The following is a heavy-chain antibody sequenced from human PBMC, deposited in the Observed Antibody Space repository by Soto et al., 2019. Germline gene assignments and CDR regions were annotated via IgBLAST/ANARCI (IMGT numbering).Heavy chain of an antibody. CDR3: AKFSTPYDYGDYSAEDYYYYYGMDV. CDR1: GFTFSSYG. Sequence: PGGSLRLSCAASGFTFSSYGMHLVRQAPGKGLEWVAVISYDGSNKYYADSVKGRFTISRDNSKNTLYLQMNSLRAEDTAVYYCAKFSTPYDYGDYSAEDYYYYYGMDVWGQGTTVTVSS. V-gene: IGHV3-30*18. D-gene: IGHD4-17*01. J-gene: IGHJ6*02. CDR2: ISYDGSNK.